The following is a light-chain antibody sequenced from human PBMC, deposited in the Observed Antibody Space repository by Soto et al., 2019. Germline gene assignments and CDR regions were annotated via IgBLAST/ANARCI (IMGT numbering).Light chain of an antibody. CDR1: QSISSN. J-gene: IGKJ1*01. CDR2: GAS. CDR3: QHYNNWPPTWT. V-gene: IGKV3-15*01. Sequence: EIVMTQSPATLSVSPGERATLSCRASQSISSNLAWHQQKPGQAPRVLIYGASTRATAVPARFSGSGSGTEFTLTISSLQSEDFAVYFCQHYNNWPPTWTFGQGTKVDI.